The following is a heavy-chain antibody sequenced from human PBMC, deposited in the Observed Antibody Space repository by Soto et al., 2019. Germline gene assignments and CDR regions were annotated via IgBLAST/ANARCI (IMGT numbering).Heavy chain of an antibody. Sequence: ASVKVSCKASGGTFSSYAISWVRQAPGQGLEWMGGIIPIFGTANYAQKFQGRVTITADESTSTAYMELSSLRSEDTAVYYCARARITIFGVVIIGAFEIWGQGTMVTVSS. D-gene: IGHD3-3*01. J-gene: IGHJ3*02. CDR3: ARARITIFGVVIIGAFEI. CDR2: IIPIFGTA. V-gene: IGHV1-69*13. CDR1: GGTFSSYA.